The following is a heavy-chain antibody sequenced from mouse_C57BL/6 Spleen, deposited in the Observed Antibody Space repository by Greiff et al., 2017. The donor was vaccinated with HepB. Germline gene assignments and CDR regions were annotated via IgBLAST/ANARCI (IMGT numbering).Heavy chain of an antibody. D-gene: IGHD1-1*01. Sequence: EVQLQQSGTVLARPGASVKMSCKTSGYTFTSYWMHWVKQRPGQGLEWIGAIYPGNSDTSYNQKFKGKAKLTAVTSASTAYMELSSLTNEDSAVYYCTRIYGSSYRYFDVWGTGTTVTVSS. V-gene: IGHV1-5*01. CDR1: GYTFTSYW. CDR3: TRIYGSSYRYFDV. J-gene: IGHJ1*03. CDR2: IYPGNSDT.